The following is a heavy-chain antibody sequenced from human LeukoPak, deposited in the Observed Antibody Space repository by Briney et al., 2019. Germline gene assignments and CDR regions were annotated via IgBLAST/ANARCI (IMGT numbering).Heavy chain of an antibody. CDR3: ATEEDSGWYGNYYYGMDV. CDR1: GGSISSYY. V-gene: IGHV4-59*12. Sequence: PSETLSLTCTVSGGSISSYYWSWIRQPPGKGLEWIGYIYYSGSTDYNPSLKSRATISVDTSKNQFSLKLSSVTAADTAVYYCATEEDSGWYGNYYYGMDVWGQGTTVTVSS. D-gene: IGHD6-19*01. J-gene: IGHJ6*02. CDR2: IYYSGST.